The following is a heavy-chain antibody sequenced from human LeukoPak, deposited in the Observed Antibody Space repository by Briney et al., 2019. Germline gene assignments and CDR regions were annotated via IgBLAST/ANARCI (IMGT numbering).Heavy chain of an antibody. D-gene: IGHD3-10*02. CDR2: IKQDGSEK. Sequence: PGGSLRLSCAASGFTFSSYWMSWVRQAPGKGLEWVANIKQDGSEKYYVDSVRGRFTISRDNAKNSLYLQMNSLRAEDTAVYYCAELGITMIGGVWGKGTTVTISS. CDR3: AELGITMIGGV. J-gene: IGHJ6*04. V-gene: IGHV3-7*01. CDR1: GFTFSSYW.